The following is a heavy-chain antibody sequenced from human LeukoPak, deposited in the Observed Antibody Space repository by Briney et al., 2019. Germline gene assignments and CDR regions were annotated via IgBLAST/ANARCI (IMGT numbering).Heavy chain of an antibody. D-gene: IGHD2-21*02. CDR3: ARQGRIVVVTTTHDAFDI. CDR1: GYSFTTYW. Sequence: RGESLKIFCTGFGYSFTTYWIGWVRQMPGKGLEWMGIIYPGDSDARYSPSLQGQVTISVDKSISTAYLQWSSLKASDTAMYYCARQGRIVVVTTTHDAFDIWGQGTMVTVSS. V-gene: IGHV5-51*01. CDR2: IYPGDSDA. J-gene: IGHJ3*02.